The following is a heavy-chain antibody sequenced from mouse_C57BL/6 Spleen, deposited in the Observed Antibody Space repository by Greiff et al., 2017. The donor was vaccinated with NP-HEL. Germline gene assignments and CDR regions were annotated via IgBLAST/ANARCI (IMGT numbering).Heavy chain of an antibody. V-gene: IGHV1-50*01. CDR2: IDPSDSYT. D-gene: IGHD1-1*01. J-gene: IGHJ1*03. Sequence: QVQLKESGAELVKPGASVKLSCKASGYTFTSYWMQWVKQRPGQGLEWIGEIDPSDSYTNYNQKFKGKATLTVDTSSSTAYMQLSSLTSEDSAVYYCSIYYYGRAAGYFDVWGTGTTVTVSS. CDR3: SIYYYGRAAGYFDV. CDR1: GYTFTSYW.